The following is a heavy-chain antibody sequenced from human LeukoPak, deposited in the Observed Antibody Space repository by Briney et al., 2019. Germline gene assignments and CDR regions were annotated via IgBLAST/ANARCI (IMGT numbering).Heavy chain of an antibody. Sequence: PGGSLRLPCAASGFPVSSNYMSWVRQAPGKGPEWISLIHSDGRTYYTDSVEGRFTISRDNAKNSLYLQMNSLRAEDTAVYYCARAEEKSQAQYYYYGMDVWGQGTTVTVSS. J-gene: IGHJ6*02. CDR1: GFPVSSNY. V-gene: IGHV3-66*01. CDR2: IHSDGRT. CDR3: ARAEEKSQAQYYYYGMDV.